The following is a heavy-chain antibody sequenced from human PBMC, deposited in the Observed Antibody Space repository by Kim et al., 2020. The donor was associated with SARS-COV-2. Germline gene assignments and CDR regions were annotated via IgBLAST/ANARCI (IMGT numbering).Heavy chain of an antibody. J-gene: IGHJ2*01. D-gene: IGHD4-17*01. CDR3: ARGSTVTTGWYFDL. Sequence: GGSLRLSCAASGFTVSSNYMSWVHQAPGKGLEWVSVIYSGGSTYYADSVKGRFTISRDNSKNTLYLQMNSLRAEDTAVYYCARGSTVTTGWYFDLWGRGTLVTVSS. V-gene: IGHV3-53*01. CDR2: IYSGGST. CDR1: GFTVSSNY.